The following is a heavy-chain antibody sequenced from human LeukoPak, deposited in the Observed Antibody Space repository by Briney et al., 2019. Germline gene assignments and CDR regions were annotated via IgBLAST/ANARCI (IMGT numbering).Heavy chain of an antibody. CDR2: ISAYNGNT. J-gene: IGHJ3*02. Sequence: ASVKVSCKASGYTFTSYGISWVRQAPGQGLEWMGWISAYNGNTNYAQKLQGRVTMTTDTSTGTAYMELRSLRSDDTAVYYCAVIRGYSSHDAFDIWGQGTMVTVSS. CDR1: GYTFTSYG. CDR3: AVIRGYSSHDAFDI. D-gene: IGHD5-18*01. V-gene: IGHV1-18*01.